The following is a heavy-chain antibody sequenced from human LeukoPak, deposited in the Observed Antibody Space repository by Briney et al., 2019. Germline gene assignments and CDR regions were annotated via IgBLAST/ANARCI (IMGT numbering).Heavy chain of an antibody. CDR3: ARLENSGPRRSEAFDI. D-gene: IGHD6-19*01. CDR2: IKQDGSEK. Sequence: GGSLRLSCAASGFTFSSYSMNWVRQAPGKGLEWVANIKQDGSEKYYVDSVKGRFTISRDNAKNSVYLQMNSLRAEDTAVYYCARLENSGPRRSEAFDIWGQGTMVTVSS. J-gene: IGHJ3*02. V-gene: IGHV3-7*01. CDR1: GFTFSSYS.